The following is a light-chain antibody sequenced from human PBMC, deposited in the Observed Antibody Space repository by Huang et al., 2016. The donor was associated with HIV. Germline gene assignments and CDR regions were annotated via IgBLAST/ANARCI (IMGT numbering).Light chain of an antibody. CDR2: AAS. CDR3: QQYDNLPIT. Sequence: DIQMTQSPSSLSASVGDRVTITCQASQDISTYLNWYQQKPGKAPKVLSYAASNLETGVPSRFSGSGSGTSFTFTINSLQPEDIATYYCQQYDNLPITFGQGTRLEI. J-gene: IGKJ5*01. V-gene: IGKV1-33*01. CDR1: QDISTY.